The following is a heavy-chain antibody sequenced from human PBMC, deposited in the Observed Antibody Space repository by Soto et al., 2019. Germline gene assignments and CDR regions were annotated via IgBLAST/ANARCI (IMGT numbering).Heavy chain of an antibody. V-gene: IGHV3-33*01. J-gene: IGHJ6*02. CDR2: IWYDGSNK. CDR1: GFTFGRYG. D-gene: IGHD3-3*01. Sequence: GGFLRRCCAVAGFTFGRYGMHWVRQAPGKGLEGVAVIWYDGSNKYYADSVKGRFTISRDNSKNTLYLQMNSLRAEDTAVYYCARDLKRITIFGVVDYYYYGMDVWGQGTTVTVSS. CDR3: ARDLKRITIFGVVDYYYYGMDV.